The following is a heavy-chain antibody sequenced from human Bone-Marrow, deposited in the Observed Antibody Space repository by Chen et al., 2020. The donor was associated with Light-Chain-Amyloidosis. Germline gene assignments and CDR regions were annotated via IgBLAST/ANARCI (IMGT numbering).Heavy chain of an antibody. Sequence: EVQLEQSGPEVKKPGESLKISCKGSGYTFPNYWIGWVRQMPGKGLEWMGVIYPDDADARYSPPVEGQVTISADKSITTAYLQWRSLKASDTAMYYCASRRDGYNFDYWGQGTLVTVSS. CDR3: ASRRDGYNFDY. D-gene: IGHD5-12*01. CDR2: IYPDDADA. V-gene: IGHV5-51*01. CDR1: GYTFPNYW. J-gene: IGHJ4*02.